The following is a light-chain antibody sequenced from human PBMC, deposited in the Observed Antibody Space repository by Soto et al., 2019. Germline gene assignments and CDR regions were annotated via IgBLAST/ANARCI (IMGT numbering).Light chain of an antibody. CDR3: QQRYHWPPT. J-gene: IGKJ1*01. CDR1: ESVSSY. V-gene: IGKV3-11*01. CDR2: DAS. Sequence: EIVLTQSPATLSLSPGEKATLSCRASESVSSYLAWYQQRPGQGPRLLIFDASNRQYGIPARFSGSGSGTDYTLTIRSLEPEDFAVYYCQQRYHWPPTFGQGTKVEIK.